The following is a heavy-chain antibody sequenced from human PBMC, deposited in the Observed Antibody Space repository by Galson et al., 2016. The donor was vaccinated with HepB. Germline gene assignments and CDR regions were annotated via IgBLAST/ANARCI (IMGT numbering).Heavy chain of an antibody. CDR2: IDPSDSYT. Sequence: QSGAEVKKPGESLKISCKGSGYSFTSYWIGWVRQVPGKGLEWMGRIDPSDSYTNYSPSFQGHVTISADKSSTTAYLQWSSLKASDTATYYCVRRGTGAVSGTWHWGQGTLVTVSS. D-gene: IGHD6-19*01. J-gene: IGHJ4*02. V-gene: IGHV5-10-1*01. CDR1: GYSFTSYW. CDR3: VRRGTGAVSGTWH.